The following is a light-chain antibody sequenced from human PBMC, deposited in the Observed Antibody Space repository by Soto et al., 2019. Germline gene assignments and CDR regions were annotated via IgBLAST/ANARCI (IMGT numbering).Light chain of an antibody. Sequence: DIQMTQSPSTLSASIGDTVTITCRASQTISTYLNWYQQKPGKAPQLLIYGASSLQSEIPSRFTGSGSGTHFTLTITSLPPEDFAIYYCQQSFATPIYTFGQGTRLEI. CDR1: QTISTY. CDR2: GAS. V-gene: IGKV1-39*01. CDR3: QQSFATPIYT. J-gene: IGKJ2*01.